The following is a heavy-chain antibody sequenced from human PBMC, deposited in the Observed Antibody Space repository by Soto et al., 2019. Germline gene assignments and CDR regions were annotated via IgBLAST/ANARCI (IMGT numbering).Heavy chain of an antibody. V-gene: IGHV4-30-2*01. D-gene: IGHD3-22*01. Sequence: TLSLTCAVSGGSISSGGYSWSWIRQPPGKGLEWIGYIYHSGSTYYNPSLKSRVTISVDRSKNQFSLKLSSVTAADTAVYYCARGDDSSGYYSGNWFDPWGQGTLVTVSS. J-gene: IGHJ5*02. CDR2: IYHSGST. CDR3: ARGDDSSGYYSGNWFDP. CDR1: GGSISSGGYS.